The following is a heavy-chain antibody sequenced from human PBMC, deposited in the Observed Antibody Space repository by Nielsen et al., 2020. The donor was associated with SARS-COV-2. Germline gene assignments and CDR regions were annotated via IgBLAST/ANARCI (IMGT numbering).Heavy chain of an antibody. J-gene: IGHJ4*02. CDR2: ITPIFDTA. CDR3: ARATYCGGDCYATDE. D-gene: IGHD2-21*02. V-gene: IGHV1-69*13. Sequence: SVKVSCKASGGTFNSHAISWVRQAPGQGLEWMGGITPIFDTAKDAQKFQDRVRITADESTRTAYMELSSLTSEDTAVYYCARATYCGGDCYATDEWGQGTLVTVSS. CDR1: GGTFNSHA.